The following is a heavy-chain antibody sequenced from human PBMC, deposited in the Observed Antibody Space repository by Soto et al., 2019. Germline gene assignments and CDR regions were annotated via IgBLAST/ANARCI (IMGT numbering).Heavy chain of an antibody. Sequence: SETLSLTXAVYGGSFSGYYWSWIRQPPGKGLEWIGEISHSGSTNYNPSLKSRVTISLDTSKNQFSLRLRSMTAADTAVYYCASYNGWFYRTYFDYWGQGTLVTVSS. CDR1: GGSFSGYY. D-gene: IGHD6-19*01. CDR2: ISHSGST. J-gene: IGHJ4*02. V-gene: IGHV4-34*01. CDR3: ASYNGWFYRTYFDY.